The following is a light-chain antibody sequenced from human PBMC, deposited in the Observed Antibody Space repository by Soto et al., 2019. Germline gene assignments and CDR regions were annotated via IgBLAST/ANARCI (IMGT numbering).Light chain of an antibody. CDR2: ASS. CDR3: LQDDSYPRT. Sequence: AIQMTQSPSSLSASVGDTVRITCRASQGIGDELGWYQQKPGKAPKALIYASSRLQSGVPSRFSSSGSGTDFTLTISRLQPEDVATYYCLQDDSYPRTFGQGTKVEIK. J-gene: IGKJ1*01. V-gene: IGKV1-6*01. CDR1: QGIGDE.